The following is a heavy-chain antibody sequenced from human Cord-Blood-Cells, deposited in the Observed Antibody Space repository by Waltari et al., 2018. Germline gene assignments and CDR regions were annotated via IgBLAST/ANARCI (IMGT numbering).Heavy chain of an antibody. CDR3: TSSEKPTARFDY. V-gene: IGHV3-15*01. Sequence: EVQLVESGGGLVKPGGSLRLSCVDSGFTFSNAWMAWVRQAPGKGLDGIGRIKSKTDGGTIDYAAPVKGRFTISRDDSKNTLYLQMNSLKTEDTAVYYCTSSEKPTARFDYWGQGTLVTVSS. CDR1: GFTFSNAW. CDR2: IKSKTDGGTI. J-gene: IGHJ4*02. D-gene: IGHD5-18*01.